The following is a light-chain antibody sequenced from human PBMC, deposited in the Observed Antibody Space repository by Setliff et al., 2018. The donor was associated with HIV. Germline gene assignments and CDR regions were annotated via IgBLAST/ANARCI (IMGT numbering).Light chain of an antibody. CDR2: EVS. CDR1: SSDVGGYNY. CDR3: SSYTSSSTLV. V-gene: IGLV2-14*01. J-gene: IGLJ1*01. Sequence: QSALTQPASVSGSPGQSITISCTGASSDVGGYNYVSWYQQHPGKAPKLMIYEVSKRPSGVPNRLSGSKSGNTASLTISGLQAEDEADYYCSSYTSSSTLVFGSGTKVTVL.